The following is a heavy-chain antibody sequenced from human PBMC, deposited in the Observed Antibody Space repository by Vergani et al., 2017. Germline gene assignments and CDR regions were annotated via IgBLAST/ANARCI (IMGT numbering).Heavy chain of an antibody. J-gene: IGHJ6*02. D-gene: IGHD2-15*01. CDR1: GFTFSSYG. V-gene: IGHV3-30*18. CDR3: AKRGYCSGGSCSYYYGMDV. CDR2: ISYDGSNK. Sequence: VQLVESGGGLIQPGGSLRLSCAASGFTFSSYGMHWVRQAPGKGLEWVAVISYDGSNKYYADSVKGRFTISRDNSKNTLYLQMNSLRAEDTAVYYCAKRGYCSGGSCSYYYGMDVWGQGTTVTVSS.